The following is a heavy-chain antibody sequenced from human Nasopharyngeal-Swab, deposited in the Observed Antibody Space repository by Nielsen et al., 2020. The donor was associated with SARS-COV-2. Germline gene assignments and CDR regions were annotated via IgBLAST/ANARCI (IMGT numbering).Heavy chain of an antibody. D-gene: IGHD3-10*01. CDR2: ISGTDEIT. CDR3: AKGYGSGSYVAIDV. V-gene: IGHV3-23*01. Sequence: WIRQPPGKGLEWVSTISGTDEITYYADSVKGRLTISRDNSKNTLFLQMNSLRAEDTAKYYCAKGYGSGSYVAIDVWGQGTMVTVSS. J-gene: IGHJ3*01.